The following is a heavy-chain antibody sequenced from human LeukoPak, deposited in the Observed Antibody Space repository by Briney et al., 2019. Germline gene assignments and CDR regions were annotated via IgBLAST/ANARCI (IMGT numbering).Heavy chain of an antibody. D-gene: IGHD5-18*01. CDR3: ARLVLPDMVDV. CDR1: GGSFSGYY. J-gene: IGHJ6*02. CDR2: IYTSGST. Sequence: SETLSLTCAVYGGSFSGYYWSWIRQPAGKGLEWIGRIYTSGSTNYNPSLKSRVTMSVDTSKNQFSLKLSSVTAADTAVYYCARLVLPDMVDVWGQGTTVTVSS. V-gene: IGHV4-59*10.